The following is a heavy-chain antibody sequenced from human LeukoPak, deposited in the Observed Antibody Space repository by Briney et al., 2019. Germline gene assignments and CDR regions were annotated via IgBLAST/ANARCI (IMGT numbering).Heavy chain of an antibody. CDR3: ATDLIVASDSGGYYCTHLFDY. V-gene: IGHV1-24*01. CDR2: FDPEDGET. J-gene: IGHJ4*02. CDR1: GYTLTELS. D-gene: IGHD3-22*01. Sequence: ASVKVSCKVSGYTLTELSMHWVRQAPGKGLEWMGGFDPEDGETIYAQKFQGRVTMTEDTSTDTAYMELSSLRSEDTAVYYCATDLIVASDSGGYYCTHLFDYWGQGTLVTVSS.